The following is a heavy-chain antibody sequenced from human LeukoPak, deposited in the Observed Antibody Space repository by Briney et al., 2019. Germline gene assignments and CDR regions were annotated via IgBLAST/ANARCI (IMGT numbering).Heavy chain of an antibody. D-gene: IGHD3-3*01. CDR3: ARVHYDFWSGYRGGGWFDP. CDR1: GGSISSGDYY. J-gene: IGHJ5*02. CDR2: IYYSGST. V-gene: IGHV4-30-4*08. Sequence: SETLSLTCTVSGGSISSGDYYWRWIRQPPGTGLEWIGYIYYSGSTYYNPSLKSRVTISVDTSKNQFSLKLSSVTAADTAVYYCARVHYDFWSGYRGGGWFDPWGQGTLVTVSS.